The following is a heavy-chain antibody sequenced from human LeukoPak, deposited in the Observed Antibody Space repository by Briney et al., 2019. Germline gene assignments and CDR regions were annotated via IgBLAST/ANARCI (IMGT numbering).Heavy chain of an antibody. V-gene: IGHV3-23*01. CDR1: GFTFINYA. CDR3: ARHTGSTWSTGY. Sequence: PGGSLRLSCATPGFTFINYAISWVRQAPGKGLEWVSSISGSGDNTYYADSVKGRFTISRDNSNISLYLQMSSLRAGDTAVYYCARHTGSTWSTGYWGQGTLVTVSS. D-gene: IGHD6-13*01. CDR2: ISGSGDNT. J-gene: IGHJ4*02.